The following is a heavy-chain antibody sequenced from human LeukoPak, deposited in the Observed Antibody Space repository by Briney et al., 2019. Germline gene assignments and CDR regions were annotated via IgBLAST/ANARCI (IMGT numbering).Heavy chain of an antibody. Sequence: AASVKVSCKASGGTFSSYAISWVRQAPGQGLEWMGGIIPIFGTANYAQKFQGRVTITADESTSTAYMELSSLRSEDTAVYYCARGGYYYGSGSYSPTFDYWGQGTLVTVSS. D-gene: IGHD3-10*01. CDR1: GGTFSSYA. CDR2: IIPIFGTA. V-gene: IGHV1-69*13. J-gene: IGHJ4*02. CDR3: ARGGYYYGSGSYSPTFDY.